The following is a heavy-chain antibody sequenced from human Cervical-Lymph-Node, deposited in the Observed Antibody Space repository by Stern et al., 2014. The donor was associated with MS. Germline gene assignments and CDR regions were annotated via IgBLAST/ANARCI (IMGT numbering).Heavy chain of an antibody. V-gene: IGHV4-61*01. J-gene: IGHJ4*02. D-gene: IGHD6-19*01. CDR2: IKKGGTT. CDR3: SRVGWGGDS. CDR1: GDSVTSGSYH. Sequence: QVQLQESGPGLVKPSETLSLTCTVSGDSVTSGSYHWSWIRQPPGEGREWITDIKKGGTTKYNPSLRSRVTISMDTSKNQFSLRLNSVTAADTAVYYCSRVGWGGDSWGQGTLVTVSS.